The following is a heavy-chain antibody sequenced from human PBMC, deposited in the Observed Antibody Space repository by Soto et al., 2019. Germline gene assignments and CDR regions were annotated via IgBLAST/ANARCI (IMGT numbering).Heavy chain of an antibody. CDR2: IYYGGST. V-gene: IGHV4-39*07. Sequence: SETLSLTCTVSGGSITSSYYWGWIRQPPGKGLEWIGSIYYGGSTYYNPSLKSRVTISVDTSKNQFSLKLSSVTAADTAVYYCAREDYQGAFDIWGQGTMVTVSS. CDR3: AREDYQGAFDI. CDR1: GGSITSSYY. J-gene: IGHJ3*02. D-gene: IGHD2-2*01.